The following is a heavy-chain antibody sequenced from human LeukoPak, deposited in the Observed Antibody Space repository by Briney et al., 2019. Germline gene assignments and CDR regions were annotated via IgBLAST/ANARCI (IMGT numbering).Heavy chain of an antibody. CDR3: AKAFGYTYGYFDY. D-gene: IGHD5-18*01. V-gene: IGHV3-23*01. Sequence: GGSLRLSCAASGFTFSSYAMSWVRQAPGKGLEWASVISGSGGSTYYADSVKGRFTISRDNSKNTLYLQMNSLRAEDTAVYYCAKAFGYTYGYFDYWGQGTLVTVSS. J-gene: IGHJ4*02. CDR1: GFTFSSYA. CDR2: ISGSGGST.